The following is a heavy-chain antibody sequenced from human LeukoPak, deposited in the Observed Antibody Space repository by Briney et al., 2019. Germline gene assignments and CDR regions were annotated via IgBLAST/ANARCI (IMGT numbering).Heavy chain of an antibody. J-gene: IGHJ4*02. Sequence: PGGSLRLSCAASGFTFSDYYMSWIRQAPGKGLEWVSYISSSSSYTNYADSVKGRFTISRDNAKNLLYLQMNSLRAEDTAVYYCARAPLLSDVDYWGQGTLVTVSS. CDR1: GFTFSDYY. CDR3: ARAPLLSDVDY. CDR2: ISSSSSYT. D-gene: IGHD3-10*01. V-gene: IGHV3-11*06.